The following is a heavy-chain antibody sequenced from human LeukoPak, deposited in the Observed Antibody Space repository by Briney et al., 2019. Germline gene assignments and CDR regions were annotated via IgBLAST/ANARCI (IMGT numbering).Heavy chain of an antibody. Sequence: GGSLRLSCAASGFTFSNYAMSWVRQAPGKGLEWVSAISGSGGSTYYADSVKGRFTIYRDNSMNTLYLQMNSLRGDDTAVYYCAKNGKYQLLGSWCDSWGQGTLVTVSS. CDR1: GFTFSNYA. CDR3: AKNGKYQLLGSWCDS. V-gene: IGHV3-23*01. J-gene: IGHJ5*01. D-gene: IGHD2-2*01. CDR2: ISGSGGST.